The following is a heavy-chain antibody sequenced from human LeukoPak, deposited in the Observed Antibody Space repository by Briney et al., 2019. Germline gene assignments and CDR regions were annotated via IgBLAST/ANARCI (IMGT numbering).Heavy chain of an antibody. CDR1: GYTFTSYG. CDR2: ISAYNGNT. D-gene: IGHD3-10*01. J-gene: IGHJ5*02. Sequence: GASVKVSCKASGYTFTSYGISWVRQAPGQGLEWMGWISAYNGNTNYAQKLQGRVTMTTDTSTSTAYMELRSLRSDDTAVYYCARDEYYYGSGSYYNYNWFDPWGQGTLVTVSS. CDR3: ARDEYYYGSGSYYNYNWFDP. V-gene: IGHV1-18*01.